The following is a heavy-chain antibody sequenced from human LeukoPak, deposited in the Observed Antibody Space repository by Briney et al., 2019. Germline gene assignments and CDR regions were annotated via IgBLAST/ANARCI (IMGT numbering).Heavy chain of an antibody. J-gene: IGHJ4*02. CDR1: GYSFTSYW. V-gene: IGHV5-51*01. CDR2: IYPGDSDA. D-gene: IGHD1-26*01. CDR3: ARGSIVGATRNYFDY. Sequence: GESLKISCKGSGYSFTSYWIGWVRQMPGKGLEWMGIIYPGDSDARHSPSFQGQVTISADKSISTAYLQWSSLEASDTAMYYCARGSIVGATRNYFDYWGQGTLVTASS.